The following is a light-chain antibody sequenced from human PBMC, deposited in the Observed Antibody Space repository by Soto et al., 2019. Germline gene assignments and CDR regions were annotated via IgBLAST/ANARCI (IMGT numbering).Light chain of an antibody. CDR1: QSISTW. V-gene: IGKV1-39*01. J-gene: IGKJ2*01. CDR2: AAS. CDR3: QQSYTTPVYS. Sequence: DTQMTQSPSTLSASIGDRVTITCRASQSISTWLAWYQQKPGKAPKLLIYAASTLENGVPTRFSGSGSGTDFTLTISSLQPEDFATYFCQQSYTTPVYSFGQGTKVDIK.